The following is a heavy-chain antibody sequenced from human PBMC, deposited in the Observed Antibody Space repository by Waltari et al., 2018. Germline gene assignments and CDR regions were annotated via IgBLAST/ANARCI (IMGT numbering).Heavy chain of an antibody. CDR2: IYYSGST. V-gene: IGHV4-59*01. D-gene: IGHD4-4*01. J-gene: IGHJ4*02. Sequence: QVQLQESGPGLVKPSETLSLTCPVSGGSISSYYWSWIRQPPGKGLEWIGYIYYSGSTNYNPSLKSRVTISVDTSKNQFSLKLSSVTAADTAVYYCARVAATVTTLDYFDYWGQGTLVTVSS. CDR1: GGSISSYY. CDR3: ARVAATVTTLDYFDY.